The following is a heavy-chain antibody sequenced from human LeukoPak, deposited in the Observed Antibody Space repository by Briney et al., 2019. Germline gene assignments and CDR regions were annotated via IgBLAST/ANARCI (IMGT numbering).Heavy chain of an antibody. CDR3: AKGSSSRGRFDY. CDR2: ISDSGRTT. D-gene: IGHD6-13*01. CDR1: GFTLSDYY. J-gene: IGHJ4*02. Sequence: PGGSLRLSCVASGFTLSDYYMSWIRQAPGKGLEWVSVISDSGRTTYYADSVKGRFTISRDNSENTLYLQMNSLRAEDTAVYYCAKGSSSRGRFDYWGQGTLVTVSS. V-gene: IGHV3-23*01.